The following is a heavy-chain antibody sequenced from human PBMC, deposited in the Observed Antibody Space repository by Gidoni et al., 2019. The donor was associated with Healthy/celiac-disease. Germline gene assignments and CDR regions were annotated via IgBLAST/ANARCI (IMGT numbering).Heavy chain of an antibody. D-gene: IGHD5-18*01. CDR2: IYWDDDK. CDR1: GFSLSPSGVG. CDR3: AHSLGFSYGTNFDY. V-gene: IGHV2-5*02. Sequence: QITLKESGPTLVKPTQTLTLTCTFSGFSLSPSGVGVGWIRQPPGKALEWLALIYWDDDKRYSPSLKSRLTITKDTSKNQVVLTMTNIDPVDTATYYCAHSLGFSYGTNFDYWGQGTLVTVSS. J-gene: IGHJ4*02.